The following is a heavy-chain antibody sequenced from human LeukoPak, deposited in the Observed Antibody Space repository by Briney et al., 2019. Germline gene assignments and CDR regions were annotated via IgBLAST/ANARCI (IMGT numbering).Heavy chain of an antibody. V-gene: IGHV4-30-4*01. Sequence: SQTLSLTCTVSGGSISSGAYYWSWIRQPPGKGLEWIGYIYYSGSTSYNSSLKSRVTISVDTSKNHFSLKLSSVTAADTAVYYCARDGDFAFDIWGQGTMVTVSS. CDR1: GGSISSGAYY. D-gene: IGHD2-21*02. CDR2: IYYSGST. J-gene: IGHJ3*02. CDR3: ARDGDFAFDI.